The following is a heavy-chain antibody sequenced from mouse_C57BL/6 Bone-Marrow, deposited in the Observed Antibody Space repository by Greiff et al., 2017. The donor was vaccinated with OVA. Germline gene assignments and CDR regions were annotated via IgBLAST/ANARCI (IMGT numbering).Heavy chain of an antibody. V-gene: IGHV1-72*01. J-gene: IGHJ3*01. CDR2: IDPNSGGT. D-gene: IGHD1-1*01. CDR3: ARGYYYGSSLFAY. Sequence: VQLQQSGAELVKPGASVKLSCTASGFNIKDYYMHWVKQRTEQGLEWIGRIDPNSGGTKYNEKFKSKATLTVDKPSSTAYMQLSSLTSEDSAVYYCARGYYYGSSLFAYWGQGTLVTVSA. CDR1: GFNIKDYY.